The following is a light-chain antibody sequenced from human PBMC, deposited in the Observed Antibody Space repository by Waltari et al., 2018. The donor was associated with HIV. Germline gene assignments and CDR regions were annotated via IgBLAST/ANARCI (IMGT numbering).Light chain of an antibody. CDR1: SSDVGGYKY. J-gene: IGLJ1*01. Sequence: QSALTQPASVSGSPGQSITISCTGTSSDVGGYKYGSWYQQHPGKAPKLLIYEVSYRPSGVSNRFSGSKSANTASLTISGLQAEDEADYYCTSYTNSRFVFGTGTTVTVL. CDR3: TSYTNSRFV. CDR2: EVS. V-gene: IGLV2-14*01.